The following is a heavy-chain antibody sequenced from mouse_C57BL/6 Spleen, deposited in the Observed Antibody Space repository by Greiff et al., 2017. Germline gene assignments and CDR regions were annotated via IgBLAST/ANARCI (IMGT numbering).Heavy chain of an antibody. J-gene: IGHJ3*01. Sequence: QVQLQQPGAELVKPGASVKLSCKASGYTFTSYWMQWVKQRPGQGLEWIGEIDPSVSYTNYNQKFKGKATLTVDTSSSTAYMQLSSLTSEDSAVYYCARSRGNWDPVAYWGQGTLVTVSA. V-gene: IGHV1-50*01. D-gene: IGHD4-1*01. CDR1: GYTFTSYW. CDR3: ARSRGNWDPVAY. CDR2: IDPSVSYT.